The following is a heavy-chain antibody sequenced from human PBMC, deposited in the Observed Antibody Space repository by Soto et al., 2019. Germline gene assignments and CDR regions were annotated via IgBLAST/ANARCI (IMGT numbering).Heavy chain of an antibody. CDR3: AKASCTTSNCYVPDY. V-gene: IGHV3-23*01. Sequence: EVQLLESGGGLVQPGGSLRLSCAASGFSFSTYTMSWVRRAPGKGLEWVSAISGSGGSPSYADSGQGRFTISRDKPKKTLYLQMNSLTGEDTAVYYCAKASCTTSNCYVPDYWGQGTLVTVSS. CDR2: ISGSGGSP. CDR1: GFSFSTYT. D-gene: IGHD2-8*01. J-gene: IGHJ4*02.